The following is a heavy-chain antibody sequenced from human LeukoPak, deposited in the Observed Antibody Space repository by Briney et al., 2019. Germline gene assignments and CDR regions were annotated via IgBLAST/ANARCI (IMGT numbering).Heavy chain of an antibody. CDR2: IYTGGST. CDR1: GGSISTYY. J-gene: IGHJ5*02. D-gene: IGHD2-2*01. Sequence: HSETLSLTCSVSGGSISTYYWNWIRQPAGKGLEWIGRIYTGGSTTYNPSLKSRVTMSVDTSKNQFSLKLSSVTAADTAVYYCAKSLGPCSSTSCYFLDNWFDPWGQGTLVTVSS. CDR3: AKSLGPCSSTSCYFLDNWFDP. V-gene: IGHV4-4*07.